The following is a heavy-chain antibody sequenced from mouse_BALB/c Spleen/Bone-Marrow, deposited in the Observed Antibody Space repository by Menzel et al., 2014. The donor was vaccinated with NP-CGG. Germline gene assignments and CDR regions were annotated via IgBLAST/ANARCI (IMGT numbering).Heavy chain of an antibody. J-gene: IGHJ3*01. CDR3: TRSYYRYDEEAWFAY. Sequence: EVKVEESGGGLVKPGGSLKLSCAASGFTFSSYTMSWVRQTPEKRLERVATISSCGSYTYYPDSVKGRFTFSRDNAKNTLYLQMSSLKSEDTAMYYCTRSYYRYDEEAWFAYWGRGTLVTVSA. D-gene: IGHD2-14*01. CDR2: ISSCGSYT. CDR1: GFTFSSYT. V-gene: IGHV5-6-4*01.